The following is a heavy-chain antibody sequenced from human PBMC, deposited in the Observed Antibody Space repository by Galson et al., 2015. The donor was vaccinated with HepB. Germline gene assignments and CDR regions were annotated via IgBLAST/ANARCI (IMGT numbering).Heavy chain of an antibody. CDR1: GLIFSSYG. V-gene: IGHV3-30*18. D-gene: IGHD2-15*01. CDR3: AKDGRAATRGYNFWYAMDV. Sequence: SLRLSCAVSGLIFSSYGMHWVRQAPGKGLEWVAVISDDGLNKYYADSVKGRFTISRDNSKNTLYLQMSSLRAEDTAVYYCAKDGRAATRGYNFWYAMDVWGQGTTVTVSS. J-gene: IGHJ6*02. CDR2: ISDDGLNK.